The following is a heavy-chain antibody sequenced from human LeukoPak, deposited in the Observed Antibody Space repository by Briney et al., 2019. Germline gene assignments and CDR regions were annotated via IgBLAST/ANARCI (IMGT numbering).Heavy chain of an antibody. V-gene: IGHV4-59*01. CDR2: IYYSGST. D-gene: IGHD6-19*01. J-gene: IGHJ4*02. CDR1: GGSISSYY. CDR3: ASPAQFSSGWTFDY. Sequence: SETLSLTCTVSGGSISSYYWSWIRQPPGKGLEWIGYIYYSGSTNYNPSLKSRVTISVDTSKNQFSLKLSSVTAADTAVYYCASPAQFSSGWTFDYWGQGTLVTVSS.